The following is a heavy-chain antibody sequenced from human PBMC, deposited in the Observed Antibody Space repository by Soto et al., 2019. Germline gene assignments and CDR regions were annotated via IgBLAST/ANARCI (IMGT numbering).Heavy chain of an antibody. Sequence: GSLRLSCVASGFTFTNYAINWVRQAPGKGLEWVSGIGVSGASTYYADSVKGRFTVSRDNSKNTVYLQMNSLRVEDTAVYFCAKGMYNYDSSGYRLFDYWGQGTRVPVSS. CDR1: GFTFTNYA. D-gene: IGHD3-22*01. V-gene: IGHV3-23*01. J-gene: IGHJ4*02. CDR3: AKGMYNYDSSGYRLFDY. CDR2: IGVSGAST.